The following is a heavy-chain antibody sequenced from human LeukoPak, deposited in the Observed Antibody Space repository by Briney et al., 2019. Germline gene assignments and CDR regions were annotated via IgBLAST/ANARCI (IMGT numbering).Heavy chain of an antibody. V-gene: IGHV1-69*01. D-gene: IGHD2-15*01. Sequence: ASEKVSCKASGDTFSSYVISWVRQAPGQGLEWMGGIIPISGTANIAQKFQGRVSITADESTSTAYMELSSLRSEDTAFYYCARAEELPDYWGQGTLVTVSS. CDR1: GDTFSSYV. CDR3: ARAEELPDY. J-gene: IGHJ4*02. CDR2: IIPISGTA.